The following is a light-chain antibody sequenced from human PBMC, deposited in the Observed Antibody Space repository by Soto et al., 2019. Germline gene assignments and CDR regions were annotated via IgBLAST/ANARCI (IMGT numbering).Light chain of an antibody. CDR3: QQSYSNPFT. CDR1: QSISSY. V-gene: IGKV1-39*01. CDR2: AAS. J-gene: IGKJ3*01. Sequence: DIQMTQSPSSLSASVGDRVTITCRASQSISSYLNWYQQKPGKAPKLLIYAASSLQSGVPSRFSGSGSGTDFTLTISSLQPEDFATYYCQQSYSNPFTFGPGTNVDIK.